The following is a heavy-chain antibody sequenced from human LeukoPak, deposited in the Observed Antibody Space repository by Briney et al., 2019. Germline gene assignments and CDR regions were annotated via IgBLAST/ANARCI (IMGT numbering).Heavy chain of an antibody. J-gene: IGHJ5*02. CDR1: GFTLSTYG. D-gene: IGHD6-19*01. V-gene: IGHV3-30*18. Sequence: PGGSLRFSCAASGFTLSTYGMHWVRQAPGKGLEWVAMISYDGNSKQYADLVKGRFTISRDNSKNTLYLQMNSLRTEDTAVYHCAKDLYGSGWYNYLDPWGQGALVTVSS. CDR3: AKDLYGSGWYNYLDP. CDR2: ISYDGNSK.